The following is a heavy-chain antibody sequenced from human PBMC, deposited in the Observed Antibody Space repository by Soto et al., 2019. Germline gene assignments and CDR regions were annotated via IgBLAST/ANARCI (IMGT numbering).Heavy chain of an antibody. CDR3: ARGRLPAATYYFDY. J-gene: IGHJ4*02. D-gene: IGHD2-2*01. CDR1: GGTFSSYA. Sequence: AASVKVSCKASGGTFSSYAISWVRQAPGQGLEWMGGIIPIFGTANYAQKFQGRVAITADESTSTAYMELSSLRSEDTAVYYCARGRLPAATYYFDYWGQGTRVTVSS. CDR2: IIPIFGTA. V-gene: IGHV1-69*13.